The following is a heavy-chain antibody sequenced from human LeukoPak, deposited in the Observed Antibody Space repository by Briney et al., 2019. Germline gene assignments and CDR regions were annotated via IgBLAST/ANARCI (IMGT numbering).Heavy chain of an antibody. CDR3: TRVRGTGWYIVY. V-gene: IGHV3-49*03. CDR1: GFTFGDYY. D-gene: IGHD6-19*01. Sequence: GGSLRLSCTASGFTFGDYYMSWFRQAPGKGLEWVGFIRSKAYGGTTEYAASVKGRFTISRDDSRSIAYLQMNSLKTEDTAVYYCTRVRGTGWYIVYWGQGTLVTVSS. CDR2: IRSKAYGGTT. J-gene: IGHJ4*02.